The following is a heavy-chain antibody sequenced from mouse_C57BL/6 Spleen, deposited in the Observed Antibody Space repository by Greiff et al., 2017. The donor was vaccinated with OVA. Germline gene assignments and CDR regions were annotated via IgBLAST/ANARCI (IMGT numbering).Heavy chain of an antibody. CDR1: GYTFTSYW. CDR3: ASSRTSDWGY. Sequence: VQLQQSGAELVKPGASVKMSCKASGYTFTSYWITWVKQRPGQGLEWIGDIYPGSGSTNYNEKFKSKATLTVDTSSSTAYMQLSSLTSEYSAVYYCASSRTSDWGYWGQGTTLTVSS. J-gene: IGHJ2*01. CDR2: IYPGSGST. V-gene: IGHV1-55*01. D-gene: IGHD2-13*01.